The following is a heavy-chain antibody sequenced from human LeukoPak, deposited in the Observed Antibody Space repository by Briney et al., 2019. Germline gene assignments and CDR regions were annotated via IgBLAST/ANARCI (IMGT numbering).Heavy chain of an antibody. J-gene: IGHJ5*02. D-gene: IGHD3-3*01. V-gene: IGHV1-8*01. CDR2: MNPNSGNT. CDR3: ARNSIGPYYDFWSGYHNWFDP. Sequence: ASVKVSCKASGYTFTSYDINWVRQATGQGLEWMGWMNPNSGNTGYAQKFQGRVTMTRNTSISTAYMELSSLRSEDTAVYYCARNSIGPYYDFWSGYHNWFDPWGQGTLVTVSS. CDR1: GYTFTSYD.